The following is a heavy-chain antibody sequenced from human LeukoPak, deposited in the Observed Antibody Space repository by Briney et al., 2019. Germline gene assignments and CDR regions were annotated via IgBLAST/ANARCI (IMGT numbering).Heavy chain of an antibody. CDR1: GFTFSSYA. CDR3: TVPTVGSSMAENFDY. J-gene: IGHJ4*02. D-gene: IGHD4-11*01. V-gene: IGHV3-23*01. CDR2: ISGSGGST. Sequence: GGSLRLSCAASGFTFSSYAMSWVRQAPGKGLEWVSAISGSGGSTYYADSVKGRFTISRDNSKNTLYLQMNSLRAEDTAVYYCTVPTVGSSMAENFDYWGQGTLVTVSS.